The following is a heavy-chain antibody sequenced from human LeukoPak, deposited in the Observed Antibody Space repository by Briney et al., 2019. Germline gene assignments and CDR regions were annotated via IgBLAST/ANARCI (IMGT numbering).Heavy chain of an antibody. D-gene: IGHD3-3*01. J-gene: IGHJ4*02. CDR1: EFTFSSYS. V-gene: IGHV3-21*01. Sequence: GGSLRLSCAASEFTFSSYSMNWVRQAPGKGLEWVSSISSSSSYIYYADSVKGRFTISRDNAKNSLYLQMNSLRAEDTAVYYCARDTYDFWSGYSLWYFDYWGQGTLVTVSS. CDR2: ISSSSSYI. CDR3: ARDTYDFWSGYSLWYFDY.